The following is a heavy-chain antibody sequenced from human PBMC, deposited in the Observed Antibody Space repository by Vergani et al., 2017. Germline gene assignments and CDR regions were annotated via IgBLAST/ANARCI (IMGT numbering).Heavy chain of an antibody. V-gene: IGHV1-2*02. J-gene: IGHJ6*02. Sequence: QVQLVQSGAEVKKPGASVKVSCKASGYTFTGYYMHWVRQAPGQGLEWMGWINPNSGGTNYAQKFQGRVTMTRDTSISTAYMELSRLRSDDTAVYYCAETILPYSGYDWGYYYGMDVWGQGTTVTVSS. CDR3: AETILPYSGYDWGYYYGMDV. CDR1: GYTFTGYY. D-gene: IGHD5-12*01. CDR2: INPNSGGT.